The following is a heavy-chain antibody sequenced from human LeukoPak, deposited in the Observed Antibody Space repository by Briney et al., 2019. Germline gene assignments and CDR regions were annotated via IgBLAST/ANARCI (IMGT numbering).Heavy chain of an antibody. V-gene: IGHV3-23*01. CDR3: AKSRSAYPRVDGFDM. CDR1: EFTFSTYA. CDR2: ISGSGDST. J-gene: IGHJ3*02. D-gene: IGHD3-3*01. Sequence: GGSLRLSCAASEFTFSTYAMSWVRQAPGKGLEWVSGISGSGDSTYYADSVKGRFTISRDNSKNTLYLQMNSLRAEDTAVYYCAKSRSAYPRVDGFDMWGQGTMVTVSS.